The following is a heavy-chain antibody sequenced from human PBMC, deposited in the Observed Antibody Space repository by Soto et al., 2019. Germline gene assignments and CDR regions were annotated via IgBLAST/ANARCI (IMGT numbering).Heavy chain of an antibody. Sequence: EVQLVESGGGVVQPGGSLRLSCAASGFTFIGYWMHWVRQGPGKGLVWVARINNDGIDTTYADSEKGRFTISRDNTKNMVYLAMNSLRADDTAVYYCARDGSMVRERWSDPWGQGTLGTVSS. V-gene: IGHV3-74*03. CDR1: GFTFIGYW. D-gene: IGHD3-10*01. CDR2: INNDGIDT. CDR3: ARDGSMVRERWSDP. J-gene: IGHJ5*02.